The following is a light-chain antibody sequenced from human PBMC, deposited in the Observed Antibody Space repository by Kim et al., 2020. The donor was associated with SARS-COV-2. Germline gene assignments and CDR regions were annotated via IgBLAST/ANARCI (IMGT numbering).Light chain of an antibody. Sequence: EIVLTQSPATLSLSPGERATLSCRASQSVSSSLAWYQQKPGQPPRLLIYDTSNRATGIPARFSGSGSGTDFTLTISSLEPEDFAVYYCQQRSNWPTFGGGTKVDIK. CDR1: QSVSSS. CDR2: DTS. CDR3: QQRSNWPT. J-gene: IGKJ4*01. V-gene: IGKV3-11*01.